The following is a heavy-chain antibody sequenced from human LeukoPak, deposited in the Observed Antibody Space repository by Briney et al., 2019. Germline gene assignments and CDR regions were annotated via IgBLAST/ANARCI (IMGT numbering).Heavy chain of an antibody. J-gene: IGHJ4*02. D-gene: IGHD6-13*01. CDR1: GYSISSGYY. CDR2: IYHSGST. CDR3: ARGVVAAAGRTFDF. V-gene: IGHV4-38-2*02. Sequence: SETLSLTCTVSGYSISSGYYWGWIRQPPGKGLEWIGSIYHSGSTNYNPSLKSRVTISLDTSKNQFSLKLSSVTAADTAVYYCARGVVAAAGRTFDFWGQGTLVTVSS.